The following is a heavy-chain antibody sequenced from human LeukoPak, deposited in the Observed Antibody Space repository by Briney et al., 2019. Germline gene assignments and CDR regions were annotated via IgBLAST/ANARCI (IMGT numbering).Heavy chain of an antibody. J-gene: IGHJ4*02. CDR2: ISGSGGST. D-gene: IGHD3-10*01. CDR1: GLTLSSNA. Sequence: GGSLRLSCAASGLTLSSNAMTWVRQAPGKGLEWVSTISGSGGSTYYADSVKGRFTISRDNSKNTLYLQMNSLRAEDTAVYYCATHGSGSYRYYFDYWGQGTLVTVSS. V-gene: IGHV3-23*01. CDR3: ATHGSGSYRYYFDY.